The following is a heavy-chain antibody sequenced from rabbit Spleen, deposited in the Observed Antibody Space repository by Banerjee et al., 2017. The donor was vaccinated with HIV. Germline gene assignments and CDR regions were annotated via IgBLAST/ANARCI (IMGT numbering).Heavy chain of an antibody. CDR1: GFAFNSVYD. J-gene: IGHJ4*01. V-gene: IGHV1S45*01. Sequence: QEQLVESGGGLVQPEGSLTLTCTASGFAFNSVYDMCWVRQAPGKGLEWIGYIYSTIDYTYYATWAKGRFTISKTSSTTVTLRLSSLTAADTATYLCARDPTNVDNDGAPDYFNLWGQGTLVTVS. CDR2: IYSTIDYT. D-gene: IGHD2-1*01. CDR3: ARDPTNVDNDGAPDYFNL.